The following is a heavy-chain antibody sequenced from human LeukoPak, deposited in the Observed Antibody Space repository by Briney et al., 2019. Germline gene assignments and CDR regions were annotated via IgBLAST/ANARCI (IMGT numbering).Heavy chain of an antibody. J-gene: IGHJ5*02. CDR3: ARERGSCSGGIWFDP. CDR1: GYTFTSYG. Sequence: ASVKVSCKASGYTFTSYGISWVRQAPGQGLEWMGWISAYNGNTNYAQKLQGRVTMTTDTSTSTAYMELRSLRSDDTAVYYCARERGSCSGGIWFDPWGQGTLVTVSS. V-gene: IGHV1-18*01. CDR2: ISAYNGNT. D-gene: IGHD2-15*01.